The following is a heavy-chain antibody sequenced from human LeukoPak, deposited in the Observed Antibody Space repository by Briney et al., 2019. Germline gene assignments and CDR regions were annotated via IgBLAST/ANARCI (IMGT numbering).Heavy chain of an antibody. V-gene: IGHV4-34*01. CDR2: INHSGST. Sequence: PSETLSLTCAVYGGSFSGYYWSWIRPPPGKGLEWIGEINHSGSTNYNPSLKSRVTISVDTSKNQFSLKLSSVTAADTAVYYCARGGGIVVVPAAMGYAFDIWGQGTMVTVSS. CDR3: ARGGGIVVVPAAMGYAFDI. CDR1: GGSFSGYY. J-gene: IGHJ3*02. D-gene: IGHD2-2*01.